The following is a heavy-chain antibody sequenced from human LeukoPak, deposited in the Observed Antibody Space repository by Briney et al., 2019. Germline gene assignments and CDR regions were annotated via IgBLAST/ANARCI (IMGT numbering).Heavy chain of an antibody. CDR3: AELGITMIGGV. V-gene: IGHV3-66*01. CDR2: IYSGGST. CDR1: GFTVSSNY. Sequence: GGTLRLSCAASGFTVSSNYMSWVRQAPGKGLEWVSVIYSGGSTYYADSVKGRFTISRDNSKNTLYLQMNSLRAEDTAVYYCAELGITMIGGVWGKGTTVTISS. J-gene: IGHJ6*04. D-gene: IGHD3-10*02.